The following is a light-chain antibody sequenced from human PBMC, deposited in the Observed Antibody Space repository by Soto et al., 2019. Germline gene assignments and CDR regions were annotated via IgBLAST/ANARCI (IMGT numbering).Light chain of an antibody. V-gene: IGKV3-20*01. Sequence: IVLTQSPCTLSWSPGDRATLSCRASQSVSSSYLAWYQQKPGQAPRLLIYGASSRATGIPDRFSGSGSGTDFTLTISRLEPEDFAVYYCQQYGSSWTFGQGTKVDIK. CDR3: QQYGSSWT. J-gene: IGKJ1*01. CDR2: GAS. CDR1: QSVSSSY.